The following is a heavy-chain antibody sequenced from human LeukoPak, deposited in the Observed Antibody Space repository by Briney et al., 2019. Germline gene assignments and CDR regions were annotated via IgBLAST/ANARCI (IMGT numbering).Heavy chain of an antibody. J-gene: IGHJ5*02. Sequence: SETLSLTCTVSGGSISSSSYYWGWIRQPPGKGLEWIGSIYYSGSTYYNPSLKSRVTISVDTSKNQFSLKLSSVTAADTAVYYCARDVPEYGEHNWFDPWGQGTLVTVSS. CDR1: GGSISSSSYY. V-gene: IGHV4-39*07. D-gene: IGHD4-17*01. CDR2: IYYSGST. CDR3: ARDVPEYGEHNWFDP.